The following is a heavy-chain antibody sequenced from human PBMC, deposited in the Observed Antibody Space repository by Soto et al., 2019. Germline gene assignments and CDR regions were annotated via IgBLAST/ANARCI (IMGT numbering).Heavy chain of an antibody. D-gene: IGHD3-22*01. Sequence: QVQLQQWGAGLLKPSETLSLTCAVYGGSFSGYYWSWIRQPPGKGLEWIGEINHSGSTNYNPSLKSRVTISVDTSKHQFSLKLSSVTAADTAVYYCARGMYYYDSSGYQNFDYWGQGTLVTVSS. J-gene: IGHJ4*02. V-gene: IGHV4-34*01. CDR1: GGSFSGYY. CDR2: INHSGST. CDR3: ARGMYYYDSSGYQNFDY.